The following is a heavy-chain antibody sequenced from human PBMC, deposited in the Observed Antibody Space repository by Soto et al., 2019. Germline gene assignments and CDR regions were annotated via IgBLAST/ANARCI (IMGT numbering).Heavy chain of an antibody. D-gene: IGHD3-9*01. J-gene: IGHJ4*02. Sequence: QLQLQESGPGLVKPSETLSLTCIVSGGSVSSSNYYWGWVRQSPGKGREWIGSIYYSGNTYYNPSIESRVTISVDKSNNEFSLKVISVTAADTAVYYCARLEGLATISYYFDFWGQGSLVTVSS. CDR3: ARLEGLATISYYFDF. V-gene: IGHV4-39*01. CDR1: GGSVSSSNYY. CDR2: IYYSGNT.